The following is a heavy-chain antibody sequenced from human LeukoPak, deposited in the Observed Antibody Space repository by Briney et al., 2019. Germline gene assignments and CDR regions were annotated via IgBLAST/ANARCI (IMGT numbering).Heavy chain of an antibody. CDR1: GLTFSSHW. Sequence: GGSLRLSCAASGLTFSSHWMHWVRQAPGKGLEWVSSISSSSSYIYYADSVKGRFTISRDNAKNSLYLQMNSLRAEDTAVYYCARHYDFWSGYVHYGMDVWGQGTTVTVSS. J-gene: IGHJ6*02. CDR3: ARHYDFWSGYVHYGMDV. D-gene: IGHD3-3*01. CDR2: ISSSSSYI. V-gene: IGHV3-21*01.